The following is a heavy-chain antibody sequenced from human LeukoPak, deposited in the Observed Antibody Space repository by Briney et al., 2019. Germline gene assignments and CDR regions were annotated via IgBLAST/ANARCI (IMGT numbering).Heavy chain of an antibody. CDR3: AKRDDSSAHSFDY. J-gene: IGHJ4*02. CDR2: IRNSGSTR. CDR1: GFSFSKYG. D-gene: IGHD3-22*01. Sequence: GGSLRLSCAASGFSFSKYGMTWVRQAPGKGLEWLSYIRNSGSTRYYADSVKGRFTISRDNAKNSLYLQLNSLRAEDTAWDYCAKRDDSSAHSFDYWGQGTLVTVSS. V-gene: IGHV3-48*04.